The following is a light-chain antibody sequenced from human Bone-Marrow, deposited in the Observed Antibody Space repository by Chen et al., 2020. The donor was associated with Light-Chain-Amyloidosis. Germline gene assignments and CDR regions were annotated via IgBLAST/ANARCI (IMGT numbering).Light chain of an antibody. CDR1: DLPTKY. CDR3: QSADSSGTYEVI. Sequence: SYELTQPPSVSVSPGQTARITCSGDDLPTKYAYWYQQKPGQAPVLVIHRDTERPSGISERFSGSSSGTTAKLTISGVQAEDEADYHGQSADSSGTYEVIFGGGTKLTVL. V-gene: IGLV3-25*03. J-gene: IGLJ2*01. CDR2: RDT.